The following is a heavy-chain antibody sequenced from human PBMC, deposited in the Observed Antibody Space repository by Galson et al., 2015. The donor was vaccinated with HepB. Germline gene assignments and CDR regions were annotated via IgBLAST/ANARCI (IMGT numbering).Heavy chain of an antibody. J-gene: IGHJ6*02. CDR1: GFTFSSYS. CDR2: ISSSSSYI. CDR3: ARIPPAKYGMDV. D-gene: IGHD6-25*01. Sequence: SLRLSCAASGFTFSSYSMNWVRQAPGKGLEWVSSISSSSSYIYYADSVKGRFTISRDNAKNSLYLQMNSLRAEDTAVYYCARIPPAKYGMDVWGQGTTVTVSS. V-gene: IGHV3-21*01.